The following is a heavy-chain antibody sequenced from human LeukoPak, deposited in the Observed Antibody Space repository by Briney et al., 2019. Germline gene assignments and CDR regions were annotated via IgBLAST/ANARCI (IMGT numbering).Heavy chain of an antibody. V-gene: IGHV4-31*03. CDR3: ARVSGDYGDYPWFDP. CDR1: GDSISSGGYY. Sequence: SETLSLTCTVSGDSISSGGYYWSWIRQHPGKGLEWIGYIYYSGSTYYNPSLKSRVTISVDTSKNQFSLKLSSVTAADTAVYYCARVSGDYGDYPWFDPWGQGTLVTVSS. CDR2: IYYSGST. J-gene: IGHJ5*02. D-gene: IGHD4-17*01.